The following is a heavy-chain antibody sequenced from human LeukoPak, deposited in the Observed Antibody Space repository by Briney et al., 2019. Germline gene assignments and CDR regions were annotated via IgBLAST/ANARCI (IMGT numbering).Heavy chain of an antibody. V-gene: IGHV3-11*04. Sequence: PGGSLRLSCTASGFTFGDFAMSWFRQAPGKGLEWVSYISSSGSTIYYADSVKGRFTISRDNAKNSLYLQMNSLRVEDTAVYYCAREEYSSSFFDYWGQGTLVTVSS. CDR2: ISSSGSTI. J-gene: IGHJ4*02. CDR1: GFTFGDFA. CDR3: AREEYSSSFFDY. D-gene: IGHD6-13*01.